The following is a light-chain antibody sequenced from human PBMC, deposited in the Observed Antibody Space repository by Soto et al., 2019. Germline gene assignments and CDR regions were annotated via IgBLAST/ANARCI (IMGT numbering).Light chain of an antibody. Sequence: DIQLTQSPSSLSAYVGDRVTITCRASQTIDIYLNWYQQKPGRVPNLLIYRASSLQSGVPARFSGHGSETNFTLTISSLQPEDFATYFCQQSYSTPRVTFGPGTTVDIK. CDR1: QTIDIY. V-gene: IGKV1-39*01. J-gene: IGKJ3*01. CDR3: QQSYSTPRVT. CDR2: RAS.